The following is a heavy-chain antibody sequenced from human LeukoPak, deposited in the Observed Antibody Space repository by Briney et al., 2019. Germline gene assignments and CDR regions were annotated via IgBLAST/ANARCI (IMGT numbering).Heavy chain of an antibody. CDR1: GFTFSSYG. CDR2: ISGSGDNT. D-gene: IGHD3-10*01. J-gene: IGHJ4*02. CDR3: ARDSSMLRGPLVIYYFDF. Sequence: GGSLRLSCAASGFTFSSYGMSWVRQAPGKGLEWVSAISGSGDNTYYADSVKGRFTISRDNAKNTLYLQMNSLRVEDTAVYYCARDSSMLRGPLVIYYFDFWGQGTLVTVSS. V-gene: IGHV3-23*01.